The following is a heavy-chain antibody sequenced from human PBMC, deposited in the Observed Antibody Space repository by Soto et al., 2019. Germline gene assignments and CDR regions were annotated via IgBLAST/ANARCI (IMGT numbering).Heavy chain of an antibody. CDR3: ATGRAQQLCVFDH. J-gene: IGHJ4*02. CDR2: IDYSGTT. Sequence: QVQLQESGPGLVKPAQTLSLTCSISGDSIRSGVYYWSWIRQPPGKGLEWIGYIDYSGTTHYNPPLRSRVSMSIDTSKKQLSLKVRSVTAAYTAVYYCATGRAQQLCVFDHWGQGALVTVSS. D-gene: IGHD5-18*01. CDR1: GDSIRSGVYY. V-gene: IGHV4-30-4*01.